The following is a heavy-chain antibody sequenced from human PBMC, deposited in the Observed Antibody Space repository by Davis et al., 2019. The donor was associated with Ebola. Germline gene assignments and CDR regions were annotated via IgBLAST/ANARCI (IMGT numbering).Heavy chain of an antibody. Sequence: MPSETLSLTCTVSGGSISSYYWSWIRQPPGKGLEWIGYYYYTGSTYYNPSLKSRVTISVDTSKNQFSLRLTSVTAADTAVYYCAGQDRGLGYWGQGTLVTVSS. J-gene: IGHJ4*02. D-gene: IGHD3-22*01. V-gene: IGHV4-59*01. CDR1: GGSISSYY. CDR3: AGQDRGLGY. CDR2: YYYTGST.